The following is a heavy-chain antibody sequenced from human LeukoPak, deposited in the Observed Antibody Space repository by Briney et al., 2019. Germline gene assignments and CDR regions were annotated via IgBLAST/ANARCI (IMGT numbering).Heavy chain of an antibody. CDR2: ISNYDGRT. J-gene: IGHJ6*03. D-gene: IGHD3-3*01. V-gene: IGHV1-18*01. CDR1: GYSFSNYP. Sequence: ASVKVSCRASGYSFSNYPMSWVRQAPGRGLGWVGWISNYDGRTVYGQRLQGRVTLTRDTSTSTAYMELTSLTSDDTAIYYCARGAVQFLEWPSDMDVWGKGTTVIVSS. CDR3: ARGAVQFLEWPSDMDV.